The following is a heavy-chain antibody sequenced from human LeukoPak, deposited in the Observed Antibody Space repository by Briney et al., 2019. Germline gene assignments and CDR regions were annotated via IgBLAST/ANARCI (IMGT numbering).Heavy chain of an antibody. Sequence: GGSLRLSCAASGFTFSTYWMHWVRQAPGKGLVWVSRINSDGSSTSYADSVKGRFTISRDSAKNSLYLQMNSLRAEDTAVYYCARDVGSGSYSASDSWGQGTLVTVSS. J-gene: IGHJ4*02. CDR3: ARDVGSGSYSASDS. D-gene: IGHD3-10*01. CDR2: INSDGSST. CDR1: GFTFSTYW. V-gene: IGHV3-74*01.